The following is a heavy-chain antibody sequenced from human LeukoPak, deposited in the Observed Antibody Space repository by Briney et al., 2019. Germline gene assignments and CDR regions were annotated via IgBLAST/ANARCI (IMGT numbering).Heavy chain of an antibody. J-gene: IGHJ6*03. D-gene: IGHD2-2*01. V-gene: IGHV1-8*01. Sequence: ASVKVSCKASGYTFTSYDINWVRQATGQGLEWMGWMNPNSGNTGYAQKFQGRVTMTRNTSISTAYMELSSLRSGDTAVYYCARGCSTSCSQYYYYMDVWGKGTTVTVSS. CDR2: MNPNSGNT. CDR1: GYTFTSYD. CDR3: ARGCSTSCSQYYYYMDV.